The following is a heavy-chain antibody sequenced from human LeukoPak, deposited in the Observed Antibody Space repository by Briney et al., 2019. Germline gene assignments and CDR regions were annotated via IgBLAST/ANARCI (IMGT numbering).Heavy chain of an antibody. J-gene: IGHJ3*02. CDR2: IKSDGSST. V-gene: IGHV3-74*03. Sequence: GGSLRLSCAASGFTFNTYWMHWVRQAPGKGLVWVSRIKSDGSSTKYADSVKGRFTISRDNANNRLYLQMNSLRVDDTAVYFCAREAKATSNAFDIWGQGTVVAVSS. CDR1: GFTFNTYW. CDR3: AREAKATSNAFDI. D-gene: IGHD4/OR15-4a*01.